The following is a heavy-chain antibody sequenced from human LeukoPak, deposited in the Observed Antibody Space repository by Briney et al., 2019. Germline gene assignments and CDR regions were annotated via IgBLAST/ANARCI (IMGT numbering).Heavy chain of an antibody. J-gene: IGHJ4*02. CDR1: GGSISSYY. D-gene: IGHD3-10*01. Sequence: PSETLSLTCTLSGGSISSYYWSWIRQPPGKGLEWIGYIYYSGSTNYNPSLKSRVTISVDTSKNQFSLKLSSVTAADTAVYYCARYYYGSGSYYNGTPLFDYWGQGTLVTVSS. CDR2: IYYSGST. CDR3: ARYYYGSGSYYNGTPLFDY. V-gene: IGHV4-59*01.